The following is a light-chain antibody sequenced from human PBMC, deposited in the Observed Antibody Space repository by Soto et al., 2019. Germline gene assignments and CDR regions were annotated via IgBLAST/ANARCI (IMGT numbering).Light chain of an antibody. J-gene: IGKJ4*01. V-gene: IGKV1-5*01. CDR3: QQYESYSLT. Sequence: DIPMTQSPSTLSASVGDSLTITCRASHSIRDCLARYQQKPGKAPHLLIYDASNLESGVPSRFSGSGSGTEFTLPISSLRPDDFATYYCQQYESYSLTFGGGTRVEIK. CDR1: HSIRDC. CDR2: DAS.